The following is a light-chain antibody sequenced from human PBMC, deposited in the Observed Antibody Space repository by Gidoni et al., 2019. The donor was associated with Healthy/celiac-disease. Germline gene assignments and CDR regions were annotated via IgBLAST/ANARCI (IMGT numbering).Light chain of an antibody. V-gene: IGKV1-39*01. Sequence: DIQMTQSPSSLSASVGDRVTITCRASQSISSYLNWYQQKPGKAPKLLIYAAPSLQSGVPSRFSGSGSGTDFTLTISSLQPEDFGTYYCQQSYSTPYTFXXXTKLEIK. J-gene: IGKJ2*01. CDR1: QSISSY. CDR2: AAP. CDR3: QQSYSTPYT.